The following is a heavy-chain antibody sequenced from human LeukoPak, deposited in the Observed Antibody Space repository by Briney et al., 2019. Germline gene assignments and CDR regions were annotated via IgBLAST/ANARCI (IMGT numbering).Heavy chain of an antibody. J-gene: IGHJ4*02. CDR1: GFTFSTYS. CDR3: ARASFQRWLQLGGD. CDR2: ISSSSSTI. V-gene: IGHV3-48*02. Sequence: GSLRLSCTASGFTFSTYSMNWVRQAPGKGLEWVSYISSSSSTIYYADSVKGRFTISRDNAKNSLYLQMNSLRDEDTAVYYCARASFQRWLQLGGDWGQGTLVTVSS. D-gene: IGHD5-24*01.